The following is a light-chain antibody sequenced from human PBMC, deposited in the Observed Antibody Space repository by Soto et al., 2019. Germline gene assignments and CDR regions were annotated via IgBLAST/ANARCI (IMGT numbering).Light chain of an antibody. CDR1: QSISSW. CDR2: AAS. V-gene: IGKV1-39*01. Sequence: DIQVTQYPPTLSASVGDRCTITCRSSQSISSWLAWYQQKPWKAPKLLIYAASSLQSGVPSRFSGSGSGTDFTLTISSLQPEDFATYYCQQSYCPPQTSGQGTMVDNK. J-gene: IGKJ1*01. CDR3: QQSYCPPQT.